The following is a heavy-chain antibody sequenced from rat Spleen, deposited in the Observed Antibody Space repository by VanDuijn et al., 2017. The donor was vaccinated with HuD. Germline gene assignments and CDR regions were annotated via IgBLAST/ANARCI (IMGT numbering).Heavy chain of an antibody. D-gene: IGHD1-10*01. CDR2: IGSSGGSI. J-gene: IGHJ2*01. CDR1: GFTFSDYN. CDR3: VKDRGEYNNLFDY. V-gene: IGHV5S10*01. Sequence: EVQLVESGGGLVQPGRSLKVSCAASGFTFSDYNMAWVRQAPTKGLEWVATIGSSGGSIFYRDSVRGRFTISRNNAKNTLFLQMDSLRSEDTATYYCVKDRGEYNNLFDYWGQGVMVTVSS.